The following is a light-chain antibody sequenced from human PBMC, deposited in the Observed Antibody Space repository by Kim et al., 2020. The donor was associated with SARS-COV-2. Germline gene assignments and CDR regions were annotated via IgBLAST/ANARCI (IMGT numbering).Light chain of an antibody. CDR2: GAS. V-gene: IGKV1-39*01. CDR1: QTISNF. CDR3: QQSYSDFRT. Sequence: SASVGDRVTITCRASQTISNFLNWYQQRPGKVPKVLIYGASNLESGVPSRFSGSGSGTDFTLIISSLQLEDFATYYCQQSYSDFRTFGQGTKLEI. J-gene: IGKJ2*02.